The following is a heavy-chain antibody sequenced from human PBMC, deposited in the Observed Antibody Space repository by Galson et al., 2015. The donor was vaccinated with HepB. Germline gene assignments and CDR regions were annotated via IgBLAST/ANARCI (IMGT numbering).Heavy chain of an antibody. D-gene: IGHD1-26*01. J-gene: IGHJ6*02. CDR2: SGNT. CDR3: ARAWSGSYLYYYYYGMDV. V-gene: IGHV1-8*01. Sequence: SGNTGYAQKFQGRVTMTRNTSISTAYMELSSLRSEDTAVYYCARAWSGSYLYYYYYGMDVWGQGTTVTVSS.